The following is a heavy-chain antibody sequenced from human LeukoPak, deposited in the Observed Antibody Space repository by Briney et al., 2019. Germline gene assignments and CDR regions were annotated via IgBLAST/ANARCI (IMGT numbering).Heavy chain of an antibody. V-gene: IGHV3-74*01. Sequence: GGSLRLSCAASGFTFSTYWMHWVRQAPGKGLVWVSRINSDGRTTGYADSVKGRFIISRDNAKNTLYLQMNSLRVEDTAVLYCARDSGSGSYSGYWGQGTLVTVSS. J-gene: IGHJ4*02. D-gene: IGHD3-10*01. CDR3: ARDSGSGSYSGY. CDR1: GFTFSTYW. CDR2: INSDGRTT.